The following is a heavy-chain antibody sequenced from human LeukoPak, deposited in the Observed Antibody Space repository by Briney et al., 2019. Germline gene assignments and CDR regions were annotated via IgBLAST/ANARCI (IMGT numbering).Heavy chain of an antibody. D-gene: IGHD6-19*01. Sequence: ASVKVSCKASGYTFTGYYMHWVRQAPGQGLEWMGWINPNSGGTNYAQKFQGRVTMTRDTSISTAYMELSRLRSDDTAVYYCAGNTAVAGLPQGLPSLDVWGKGTTVTVSS. CDR3: AGNTAVAGLPQGLPSLDV. CDR2: INPNSGGT. CDR1: GYTFTGYY. J-gene: IGHJ6*04. V-gene: IGHV1-2*02.